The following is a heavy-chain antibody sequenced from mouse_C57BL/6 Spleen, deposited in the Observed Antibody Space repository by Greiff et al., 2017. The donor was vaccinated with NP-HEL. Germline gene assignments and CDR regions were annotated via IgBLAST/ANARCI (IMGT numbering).Heavy chain of an antibody. CDR2: IYPGDGDT. V-gene: IGHV1-82*01. J-gene: IGHJ4*01. CDR3: ARGGYGSSFYYAMDY. D-gene: IGHD1-1*01. CDR1: GYAFSSSW. Sequence: VQLQQSGPELVKPGASVKISCKASGYAFSSSWMNWVKQRPGKGLEWIGRIYPGDGDTNYNGKFKGKATLTADKSSSTAYMQLSRLTSEDSAVYFCARGGYGSSFYYAMDYWGQGTSVTVSS.